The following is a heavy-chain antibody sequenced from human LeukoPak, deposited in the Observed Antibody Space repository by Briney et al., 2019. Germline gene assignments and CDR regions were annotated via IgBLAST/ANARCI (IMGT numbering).Heavy chain of an antibody. CDR1: GYTFTGYY. J-gene: IGHJ4*02. CDR2: INPNSGGT. D-gene: IGHD2-2*01. V-gene: IGHV1-2*06. CDR3: ARAPAPIVVVPAATGQIDY. Sequence: ASVKVSCKASGYTFTGYYMHWVRQAPGQGLEWMGRINPNSGGTNYAQKFQGRVTMTRDTSISTAYMELSRLRSDDTAVYYCARAPAPIVVVPAATGQIDYWGQGTLVTVSS.